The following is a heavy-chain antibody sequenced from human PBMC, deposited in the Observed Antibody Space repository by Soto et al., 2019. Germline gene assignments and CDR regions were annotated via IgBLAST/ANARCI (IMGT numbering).Heavy chain of an antibody. D-gene: IGHD3-10*01. CDR1: GFTFSSDW. CDR2: IINSGSTT. J-gene: IGHJ4*02. V-gene: IGHV3-48*01. CDR3: ARDFYYYGSGTMGGYFDH. Sequence: PGGSLRLSCAASGFTFSSDWMHWIRQAPGKGLEWVSYIINSGSTTYDADSVKGRFTISRDNSKNTLYLQMNSLRAEDTAVYYCARDFYYYGSGTMGGYFDHWGQGTLVTVSS.